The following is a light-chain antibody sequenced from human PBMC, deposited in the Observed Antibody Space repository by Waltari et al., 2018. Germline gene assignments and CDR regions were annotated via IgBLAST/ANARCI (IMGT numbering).Light chain of an antibody. CDR2: EVI. J-gene: IGLJ3*02. CDR1: SSDVGFYHP. CDR3: CSYVGRNIWV. Sequence: QSALTQPASVSGSPGQSITISCTGTSSDVGFYHPVYWYQPHPDKSPKLLVYEVIERPSGVSNRFSGSKSGNTASLTISGLQAEDEADYYCCSYVGRNIWVFGGGTKVTVL. V-gene: IGLV2-23*02.